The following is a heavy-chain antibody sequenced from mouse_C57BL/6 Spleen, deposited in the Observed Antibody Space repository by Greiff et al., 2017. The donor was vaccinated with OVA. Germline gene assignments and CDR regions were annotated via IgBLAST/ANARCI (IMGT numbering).Heavy chain of an antibody. D-gene: IGHD2-2*01. J-gene: IGHJ4*01. CDR2: ISDGGSYT. V-gene: IGHV5-4*01. CDR3: AREGYAGAMDY. CDR1: GFTFSSYA. Sequence: EVKVVESGGGLVKPGGSLKLSCAASGFTFSSYAMSWVRQTPEKRLEWVATISDGGSYTYYPDNVKGRFTISRDNAKNNLYLQMSHLKSEDTAMYYCAREGYAGAMDYWGQGTSVTVSS.